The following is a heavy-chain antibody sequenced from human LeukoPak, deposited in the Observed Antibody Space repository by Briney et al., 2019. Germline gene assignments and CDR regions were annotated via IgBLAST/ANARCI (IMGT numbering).Heavy chain of an antibody. CDR2: LSRSISYI. V-gene: IGHV3-21*01. CDR1: GFTFSSYS. D-gene: IGHD1-26*01. J-gene: IGHJ5*02. CDR3: ARTGGNWFDL. Sequence: GGSLRLSCAAYGFTFSSYSMKWVRQAPGKGLEWFSSLSRSISYISYAASVKGLFTISRDNAKNSLYLQMDSLSAEATAVYYCARTGGNWFDLWGQGTLVTVSS.